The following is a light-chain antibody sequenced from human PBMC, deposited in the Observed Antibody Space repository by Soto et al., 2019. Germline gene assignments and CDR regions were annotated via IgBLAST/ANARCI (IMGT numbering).Light chain of an antibody. J-gene: IGLJ1*01. CDR1: SSDVGAYNY. CDR3: SSYAGSNKSV. CDR2: EVS. Sequence: QSALTQPPSASGSLGPSVTISCTGTSSDVGAYNYVSWYQQHPGKAPKLMIYEVSKRPSGVPDRFSGSKSGNTASLTVSGLQAEDEADYYCSSYAGSNKSVFGTGTKLTVL. V-gene: IGLV2-8*01.